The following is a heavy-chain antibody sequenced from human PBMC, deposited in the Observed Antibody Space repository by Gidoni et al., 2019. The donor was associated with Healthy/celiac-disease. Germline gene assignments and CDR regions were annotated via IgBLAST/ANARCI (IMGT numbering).Heavy chain of an antibody. CDR2: IYHSGST. CDR1: GYSISSGYY. Sequence: QVQLQESGPGLVKPSETLSLTCTVSGYSISSGYYWGWIRQPPGKGLEWIGSIYHSGSTYYNPSLKSRVTISVDTSKNQFSLKLSSVTAADTAVYYCANSGGSFDYWGQGTLVTVSS. V-gene: IGHV4-38-2*02. J-gene: IGHJ4*02. CDR3: ANSGGSFDY. D-gene: IGHD3-16*01.